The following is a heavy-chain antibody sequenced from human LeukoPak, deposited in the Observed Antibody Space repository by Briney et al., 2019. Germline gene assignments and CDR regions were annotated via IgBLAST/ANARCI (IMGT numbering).Heavy chain of an antibody. CDR3: AQNTRRDGYNYGIGDLRT. V-gene: IGHV1-69*04. J-gene: IGHJ5*02. D-gene: IGHD5-24*01. CDR2: IIPILGIA. CDR1: GGTFSSYA. Sequence: SVKVSCKASGGTFSSYAISWVRQAPGQGLEWMGRIIPILGIANYAQKFQGRVTITADKSTSTAYMELSSLRSEDTAVYYCAQNTRRDGYNYGIGDLRTWGQGTLVTVSS.